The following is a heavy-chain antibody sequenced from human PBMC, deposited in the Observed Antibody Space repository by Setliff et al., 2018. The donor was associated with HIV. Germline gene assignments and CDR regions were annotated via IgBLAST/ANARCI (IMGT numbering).Heavy chain of an antibody. CDR1: GYSTSSDYF. CDR2: FYQSGNI. Sequence: PSETLSLTCAVSGYSTSSDYFWGWIRQSPGKGLEWIGSFYQSGNIYYNPSLKSRVTISVDTSKNQFSLRLTSVTAADTAVYYCARGGRSWFQNFHGAFDVWGQGTMVT. CDR3: ARGGRSWFQNFHGAFDV. J-gene: IGHJ3*01. D-gene: IGHD3-16*01. V-gene: IGHV4-38-2*01.